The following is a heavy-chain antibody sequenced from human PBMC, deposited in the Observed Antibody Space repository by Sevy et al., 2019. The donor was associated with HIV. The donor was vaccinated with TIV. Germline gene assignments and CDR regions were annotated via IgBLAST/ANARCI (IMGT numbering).Heavy chain of an antibody. CDR2: ISWNSGSI. CDR1: GFTFDDYA. D-gene: IGHD3-3*01. V-gene: IGHV3-9*01. CDR3: ARDYDFWSGYTALSYYSLSYYYGMDV. Sequence: GGSLRLSCAASGFTFDDYAMHWVRQAPGKGLEWVSGISWNSGSIGYADSVKGRFTVSRDNAKNSLYLQMSSLRDEDTAVYYCARDYDFWSGYTALSYYSLSYYYGMDVWGQGTTVTVSS. J-gene: IGHJ6*02.